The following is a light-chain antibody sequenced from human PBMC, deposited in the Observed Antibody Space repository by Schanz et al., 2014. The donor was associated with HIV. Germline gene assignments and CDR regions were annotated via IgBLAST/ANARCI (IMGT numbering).Light chain of an antibody. V-gene: IGLV2-14*01. Sequence: QSALTQPASVSGSPGQSITISCTGTSSDVGGYNYVSWYQQHPGKAPKLMIYDVSNRPSGVPDRFSGSKSGTSASLAISGLQADDEGYYYCQSYDRSLSGSVFGGGTKLTVL. CDR3: QSYDRSLSGSV. CDR1: SSDVGGYNY. CDR2: DVS. J-gene: IGLJ2*01.